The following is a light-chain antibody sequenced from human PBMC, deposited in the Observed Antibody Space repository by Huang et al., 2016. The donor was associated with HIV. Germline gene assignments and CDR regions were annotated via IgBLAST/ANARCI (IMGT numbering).Light chain of an antibody. J-gene: IGKJ1*01. CDR1: QSISVW. Sequence: DIQMTQSPSTLSASVGDRVNITCRASQSISVWLALYQQKPGKAPEVLIYKASTLDSGVPSRVSGNGSGTEFTLTISSLQPADLATYYCQHYKSYPWTFGQGTKVEIK. V-gene: IGKV1-5*03. CDR3: QHYKSYPWT. CDR2: KAS.